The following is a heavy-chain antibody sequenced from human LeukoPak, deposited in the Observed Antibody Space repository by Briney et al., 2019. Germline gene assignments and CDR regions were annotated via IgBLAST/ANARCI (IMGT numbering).Heavy chain of an antibody. V-gene: IGHV3-23*01. Sequence: GGSLRLSCAASGFTFSNYAMTWLCQAPGKGLEWVSAISGDGIYIYYVDSVKGRFTSSRDNSKSTLYLQMSNLRAEDTAVYYCANNRATGMAFYDHWGQGIQVTVSS. J-gene: IGHJ4*02. CDR3: ANNRATGMAFYDH. CDR2: ISGDGIYI. CDR1: GFTFSNYA. D-gene: IGHD5-18*01.